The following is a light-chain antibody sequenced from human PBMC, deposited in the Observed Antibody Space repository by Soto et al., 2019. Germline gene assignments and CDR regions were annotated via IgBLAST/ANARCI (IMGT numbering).Light chain of an antibody. V-gene: IGKV3-20*01. CDR1: QSVSSSY. Sequence: EIVLTQSHGSLSLSPGERATLSCSASQSVSSSYLAWYQQKPGQAPRLLIYGASSRATGFPDRFSGSRSGTEFTLTISSLQPDDFATYYCQQYNGYSTWTFGQGTKVDI. CDR2: GAS. J-gene: IGKJ1*01. CDR3: QQYNGYSTWT.